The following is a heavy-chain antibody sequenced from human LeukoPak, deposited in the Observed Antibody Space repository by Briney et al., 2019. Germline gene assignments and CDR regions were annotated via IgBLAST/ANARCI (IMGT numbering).Heavy chain of an antibody. Sequence: ASVKVSCKASGYTFTSYDINCVRQATGQGLEWMGWMNPNSGNTGYAQKFQGRVTMTRDTSTSTVYMELSSLRSEDTAVYYCARDRDRWLYGMDVWGQGNTVTVSS. V-gene: IGHV1-8*01. CDR3: ARDRDRWLYGMDV. CDR2: MNPNSGNT. D-gene: IGHD5-24*01. CDR1: GYTFTSYD. J-gene: IGHJ6*02.